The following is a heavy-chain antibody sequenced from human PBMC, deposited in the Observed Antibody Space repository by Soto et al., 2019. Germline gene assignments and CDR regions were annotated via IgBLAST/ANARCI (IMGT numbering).Heavy chain of an antibody. V-gene: IGHV1-3*01. D-gene: IGHD2-2*01. CDR3: ARDCRSTGCYVVIDY. Sequence: GASVKVSCKASGYTFTSYAMHWVRQAPGQRLEWMGWINAGNGNTKYSQNFQGRVTITTDTSTSTAYMELMSLRSDDTALYYCARDCRSTGCYVVIDYWGQGTLVTVSS. J-gene: IGHJ4*02. CDR1: GYTFTSYA. CDR2: INAGNGNT.